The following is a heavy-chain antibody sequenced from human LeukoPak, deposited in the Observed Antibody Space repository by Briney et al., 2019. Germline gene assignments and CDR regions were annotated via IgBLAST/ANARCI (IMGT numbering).Heavy chain of an antibody. CDR1: GFTFSNDW. D-gene: IGHD1-26*01. V-gene: IGHV3-74*01. CDR2: INTDGSTT. Sequence: GGSLRLFCAASGFTFSNDWMHWVRQAPGKGLVWVSRINTDGSTTTYADSVTGRFTISRDNAKNTLYLQMNSLRVEDTAVYYCARGRGGSYHYWGQGTLVTVSS. CDR3: ARGRGGSYHY. J-gene: IGHJ4*02.